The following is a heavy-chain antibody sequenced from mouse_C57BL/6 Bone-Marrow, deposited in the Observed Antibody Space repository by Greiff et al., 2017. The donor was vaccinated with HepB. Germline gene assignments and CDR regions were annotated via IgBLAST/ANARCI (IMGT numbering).Heavy chain of an antibody. CDR2: INPSSGYT. Sequence: VKLMESGAELARPGASVKMSCKASGYTFTSYTMHWVKQRPGQGLEWIGYINPSSGYTKYNQKFKDKATLTADKSSSTAYMQLSSLTSEDSAVYYCARFTTVVGGDYWGQGTTLTVSS. CDR3: ARFTTVVGGDY. CDR1: GYTFTSYT. V-gene: IGHV1-4*01. D-gene: IGHD1-1*01. J-gene: IGHJ2*01.